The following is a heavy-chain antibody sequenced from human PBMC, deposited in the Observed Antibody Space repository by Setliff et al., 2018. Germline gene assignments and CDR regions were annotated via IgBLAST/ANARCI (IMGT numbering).Heavy chain of an antibody. CDR2: ISPYNDNT. J-gene: IGHJ5*01. V-gene: IGHV1-18*01. CDR1: GYMFKSYG. CDR3: ARLVRFCTRTACQTVAGDES. Sequence: ASVKVSCKASGYMFKSYGITWMRQAPGQGPEWMGWISPYNDNTNSAEKFQDRITITTDTSTSTSYMELRSLRSDDTAVYYCARLVRFCTRTACQTVAGDESWGQGTLVTVSS. D-gene: IGHD2-8*01.